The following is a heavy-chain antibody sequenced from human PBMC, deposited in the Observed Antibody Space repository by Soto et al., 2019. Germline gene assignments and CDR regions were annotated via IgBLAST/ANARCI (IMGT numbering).Heavy chain of an antibody. CDR3: ARDCSSTSCSYHFDS. D-gene: IGHD2-2*01. V-gene: IGHV1-3*01. CDR1: TYIFTTYT. J-gene: IGHJ4*02. Sequence: GASVKVSCKASTYIFTTYTLHWVRQAPGQRLEWMGWITAGNGYTKYSQKFQGRVTITRDTSASTVYMDLSSLRSEDTAVYYCARDCSSTSCSYHFDSWGQGTLVTVSS. CDR2: ITAGNGYT.